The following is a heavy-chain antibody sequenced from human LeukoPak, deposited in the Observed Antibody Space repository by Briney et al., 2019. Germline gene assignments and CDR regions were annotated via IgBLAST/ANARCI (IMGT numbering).Heavy chain of an antibody. Sequence: PGGSLRLSCAASGFTFSSYWMHWVHQAPGKGLVWVSHINSDGSSTNYADSVKGRFTISRDNAKNTLYLQMNSLRVDDTAVYYCARGGFYSNSPLDYWGQGTLVTVSS. J-gene: IGHJ4*02. CDR3: ARGGFYSNSPLDY. D-gene: IGHD4-11*01. CDR2: INSDGSST. CDR1: GFTFSSYW. V-gene: IGHV3-74*01.